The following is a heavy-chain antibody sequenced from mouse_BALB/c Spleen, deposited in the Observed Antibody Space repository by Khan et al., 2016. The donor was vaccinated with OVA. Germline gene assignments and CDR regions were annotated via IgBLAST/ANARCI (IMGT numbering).Heavy chain of an antibody. J-gene: IGHJ4*01. CDR2: IYPYDDST. CDR1: GYTFTSYN. Sequence: QVQLQQSGPELVKPGASVKISCKASGYTFTSYNINWVKQRPGQGLEWIGWIYPYDDSTNYNEKFKSKATLTADTSSSTAYMQLRSLTSEDSSVYDCASEYLRGVAMDYWGQGTAVTVSS. V-gene: IGHV1S12*01. CDR3: ASEYLRGVAMDY. D-gene: IGHD1-1*01.